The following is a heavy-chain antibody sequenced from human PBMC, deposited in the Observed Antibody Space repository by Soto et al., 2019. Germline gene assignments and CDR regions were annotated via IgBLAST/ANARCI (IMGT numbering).Heavy chain of an antibody. J-gene: IGHJ6*02. V-gene: IGHV1-18*01. CDR1: GYTFTSYG. CDR2: ISAYNGNT. D-gene: IGHD3-3*01. CDR3: ARVLRFLEWLSDPHYYGMDV. Sequence: GASVKVSCKASGYTFTSYGISWVRQAPGQGLEWMGWISAYNGNTNYAQKLQGRVTMTTDTSTSTAYMELRSLRSDDTAVYYCARVLRFLEWLSDPHYYGMDVWGQGTTVTVSS.